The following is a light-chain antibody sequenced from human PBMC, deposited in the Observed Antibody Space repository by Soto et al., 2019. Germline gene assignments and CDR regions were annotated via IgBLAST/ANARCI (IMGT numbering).Light chain of an antibody. V-gene: IGKV3-15*01. CDR3: QQYNNWSRT. CDR1: QSVNSH. Sequence: EIVMTQSPATLSGSPGERATLSCRASQSVNSHLAWYHQRPGQAPRLLIYGASTRATGIPARFSGSGSGTEFTLTISSLQPEYFAVYYCQQYNNWSRTFGQGTKVEIK. CDR2: GAS. J-gene: IGKJ1*01.